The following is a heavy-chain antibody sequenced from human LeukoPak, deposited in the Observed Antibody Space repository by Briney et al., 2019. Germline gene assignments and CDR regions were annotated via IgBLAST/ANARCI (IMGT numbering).Heavy chain of an antibody. J-gene: IGHJ4*02. V-gene: IGHV1-18*01. D-gene: IGHD3-9*01. Sequence: GASVKVYCKASGYTFTSYGISWVRQAPGQGLEWMGWISAYNGNTNYAQKFQGRVTMTRDTSISTAYMELSRLRSDDTAVYYCARDAYDILTGYYKRFDYWGQGTLVTVSS. CDR3: ARDAYDILTGYYKRFDY. CDR1: GYTFTSYG. CDR2: ISAYNGNT.